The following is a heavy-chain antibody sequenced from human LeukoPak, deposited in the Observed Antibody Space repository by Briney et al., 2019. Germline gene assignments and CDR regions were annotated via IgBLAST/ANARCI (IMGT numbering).Heavy chain of an antibody. J-gene: IGHJ4*02. CDR3: ARQGETTVVTTRFDY. CDR1: GDSMSSTKW. CDR2: IYHSGST. V-gene: IGHV4-4*02. Sequence: PSETLSLTCAVSGDSMSSTKWWSWVRQPPGKGLEWIGEIYHSGSTNCNPSLKSRITISVDRSKNQFSLKLSSVTAADTAVYYCARQGETTVVTTRFDYWGQGTLVTVSS. D-gene: IGHD4-23*01.